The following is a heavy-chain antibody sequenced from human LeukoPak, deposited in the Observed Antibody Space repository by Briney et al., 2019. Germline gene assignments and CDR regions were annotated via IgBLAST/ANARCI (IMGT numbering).Heavy chain of an antibody. CDR2: IIPILGIA. CDR3: ARDYKRGRFLEWVYAFDI. V-gene: IGHV1-69*04. D-gene: IGHD3-3*01. Sequence: SSVKVSCKASQGTFSSYTISWVRQAPGQGLEWMGRIIPILGIANYAQKFQGRVTITADKPTSTAYMELSSLKSEDTAVYYCARDYKRGRFLEWVYAFDIWGQGTMVTVSS. J-gene: IGHJ3*02. CDR1: QGTFSSYT.